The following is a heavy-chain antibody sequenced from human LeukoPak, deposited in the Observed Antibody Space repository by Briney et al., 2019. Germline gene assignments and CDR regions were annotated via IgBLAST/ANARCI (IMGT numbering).Heavy chain of an antibody. CDR3: ASLFVVVPAAIGPAGYFDL. V-gene: IGHV4-34*01. CDR2: INHSGST. Sequence: SETLSLTCAVYGGSFSGYYWSWIRQPPGKGLEWIGEINHSGSTNYNPSLKSRVTISVDTSKNQFSLKLSSVTAADTAVYYCASLFVVVPAAIGPAGYFDLWGRGTLVPVSS. CDR1: GGSFSGYY. J-gene: IGHJ2*01. D-gene: IGHD2-2*02.